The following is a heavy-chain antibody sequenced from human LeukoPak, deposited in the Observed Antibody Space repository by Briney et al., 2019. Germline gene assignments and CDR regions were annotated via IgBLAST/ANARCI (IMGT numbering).Heavy chain of an antibody. CDR3: AKGTGRYWTFFDY. J-gene: IGHJ4*02. D-gene: IGHD1-26*01. Sequence: GRSLRLSCAASGFTFDDYAMHWVRQAPGKGLEWVSVISWNSGSIDYAVSVKGRFTISRDNAKNSLSLQMNSLRPEDTAFYYCAKGTGRYWTFFDYWGQGTLVTVSS. V-gene: IGHV3-9*01. CDR2: ISWNSGSI. CDR1: GFTFDDYA.